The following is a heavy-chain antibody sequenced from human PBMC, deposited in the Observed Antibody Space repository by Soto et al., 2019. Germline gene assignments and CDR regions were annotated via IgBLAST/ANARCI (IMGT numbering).Heavy chain of an antibody. J-gene: IGHJ4*02. CDR3: ARDPRIYCTSSSCHSYFDS. CDR2: IIPVFGTT. CDR1: GGSFTSYS. V-gene: IGHV1-69*01. D-gene: IGHD2-2*01. Sequence: QVQLVQSGAEVKKPGSSLKLSCRASGGSFTSYSISWLRQAPGQGLEWMGGIIPVFGTTSYAQRLQGRVTITADESTSTAYLDLSSVISEDTAVYYCARDPRIYCTSSSCHSYFDSWGQGTLVTVSS.